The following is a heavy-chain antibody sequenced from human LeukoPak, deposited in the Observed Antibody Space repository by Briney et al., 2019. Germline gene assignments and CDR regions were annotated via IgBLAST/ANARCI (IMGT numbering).Heavy chain of an antibody. D-gene: IGHD3-22*01. J-gene: IGHJ6*02. CDR2: ISAYNGNT. Sequence: ASVEVSCKASGYTFTSYGISWVRQAPGQGLEWMGWISAYNGNTNYAQKLQGRVTMTTDTSTSTAYMELRSLRSDDTAVYYCARDTYYYDSSGYASEYGMDVWGQGTTVTVSS. CDR3: ARDTYYYDSSGYASEYGMDV. V-gene: IGHV1-18*01. CDR1: GYTFTSYG.